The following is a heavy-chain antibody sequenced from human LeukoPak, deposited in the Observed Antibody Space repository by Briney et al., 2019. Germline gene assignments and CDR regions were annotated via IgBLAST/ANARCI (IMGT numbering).Heavy chain of an antibody. V-gene: IGHV4-59*12. CDR2: IYYSGST. Sequence: PSETLSLTCTVSGGSISSYYWSWIRQPPGKGLEWIGYIYYSGSTNYNPSLKSRVTISVDTSKNQFSLKLSSVTAADTAVYYCARGPNYYGSGSYYKRRNWFDPWGQGTLVTVSS. J-gene: IGHJ5*02. CDR1: GGSISSYY. D-gene: IGHD3-10*01. CDR3: ARGPNYYGSGSYYKRRNWFDP.